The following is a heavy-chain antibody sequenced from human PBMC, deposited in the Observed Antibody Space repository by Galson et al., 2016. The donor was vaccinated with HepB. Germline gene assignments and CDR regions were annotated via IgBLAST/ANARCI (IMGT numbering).Heavy chain of an antibody. D-gene: IGHD1-1*01. CDR2: ISYDGSDK. CDR3: AKDVGRGSGTDYYGMDV. V-gene: IGHV3-30*18. Sequence: SLRLSCAAYGFTFSSYGMHWVRQAPGKGLEWVAVISYDGSDKYYADSVKGLFTIFRDNSKNTLYLQMSSLRAEDTAVYYCAKDVGRGSGTDYYGMDVWGQGTTVTVSS. CDR1: GFTFSSYG. J-gene: IGHJ6*02.